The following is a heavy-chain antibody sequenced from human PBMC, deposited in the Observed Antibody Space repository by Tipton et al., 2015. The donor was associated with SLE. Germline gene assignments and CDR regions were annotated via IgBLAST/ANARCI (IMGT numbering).Heavy chain of an antibody. J-gene: IGHJ3*02. V-gene: IGHV1-69*01. CDR1: GGTFSSYA. D-gene: IGHD5-24*01. CDR3: ARALGRMATMDDAFDI. Sequence: QLVQSGAEVRKPGSSVKVSCKASGGTFSSYAISWVRQAPGQGLEWMGGIIPIFGTANYAQKFQGRVTITADESTSTAYMELSSLRSEGTAVYSWARALGRMATMDDAFDIWGQGIMVTVSS. CDR2: IIPIFGTA.